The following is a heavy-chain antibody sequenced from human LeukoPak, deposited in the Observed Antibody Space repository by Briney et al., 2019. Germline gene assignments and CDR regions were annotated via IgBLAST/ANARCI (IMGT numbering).Heavy chain of an antibody. CDR2: INHSGST. J-gene: IGHJ6*02. V-gene: IGHV4-34*01. D-gene: IGHD2-2*01. CDR1: GGSFSGYY. Sequence: SETLSLTCAVYGGSFSGYYWSWIRQPPGKGLEWIGEINHSGSTNYNPSLKSRVTISVDTSKNQFSLKLSSVTAADTAVYYCARGLVVPAYYYYYGMDVWGQGTTATVSS. CDR3: ARGLVVPAYYYYYGMDV.